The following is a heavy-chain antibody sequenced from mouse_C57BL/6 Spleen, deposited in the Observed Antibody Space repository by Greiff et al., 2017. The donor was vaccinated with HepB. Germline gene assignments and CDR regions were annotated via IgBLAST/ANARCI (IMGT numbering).Heavy chain of an antibody. J-gene: IGHJ1*03. D-gene: IGHD1-1*01. Sequence: EVKLMESEGGLVQPGSSMKLSCTASGFTFSDYYMAWVRQVPEKGLEWVANINYDGSSTYYLDSLKSRFIIPRDNAKTLLYLQMSSLKSEDTATYYCARFPLTTVGYFDVWGTGTTVTVSS. CDR1: GFTFSDYY. V-gene: IGHV5-16*01. CDR3: ARFPLTTVGYFDV. CDR2: INYDGSST.